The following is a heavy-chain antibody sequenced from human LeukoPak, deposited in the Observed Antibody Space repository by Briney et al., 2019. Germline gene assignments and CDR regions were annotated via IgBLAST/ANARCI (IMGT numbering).Heavy chain of an antibody. CDR1: GGSISSGDYY. CDR3: ARVADYGGNPIDY. V-gene: IGHV4-30-4*01. Sequence: SETLSLTCTVSGGSISSGDYYRSWIRQPPGKGLEWIGYIYYSGSTYYNPSLKSRVTISVDTSENQFSLKLSSVTAADTAVYYCARVADYGGNPIDYWGQGTLVTVSS. D-gene: IGHD4-23*01. CDR2: IYYSGST. J-gene: IGHJ4*02.